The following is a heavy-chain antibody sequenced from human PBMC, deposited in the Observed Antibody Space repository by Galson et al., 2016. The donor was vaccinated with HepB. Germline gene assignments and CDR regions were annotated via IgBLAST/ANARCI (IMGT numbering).Heavy chain of an antibody. CDR1: GYTFTSYG. CDR2: INAGNGYR. Sequence: SVKVSCKASGYTFTSYGLHWIRQAPGQGFEWMGWINAGNGYRQYSERFQGRVLLTTETSASTGYLELSNLIFEDTAVYYCAKDSLALITVGKVVGHFDYWGQGSLVTVSS. CDR3: AKDSLALITVGKVVGHFDY. D-gene: IGHD3-16*02. J-gene: IGHJ4*01. V-gene: IGHV1-3*01.